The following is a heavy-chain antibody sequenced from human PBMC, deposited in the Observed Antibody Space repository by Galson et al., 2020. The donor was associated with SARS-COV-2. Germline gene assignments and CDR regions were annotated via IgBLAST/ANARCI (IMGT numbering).Heavy chain of an antibody. CDR2: ISKDGGNK. V-gene: IGHV3-30*04. J-gene: IGHJ4*02. Sequence: GGSLRLSCAASGFTFSSYVMHWARQAPGKGLEWVAVISKDGGNKYYADSVKGRFTISRDNSKNTLYLQVNSLRAEDTAVYYCAREYGSGWVYFDYWGQGTLVTVSS. D-gene: IGHD6-19*01. CDR3: AREYGSGWVYFDY. CDR1: GFTFSSYV.